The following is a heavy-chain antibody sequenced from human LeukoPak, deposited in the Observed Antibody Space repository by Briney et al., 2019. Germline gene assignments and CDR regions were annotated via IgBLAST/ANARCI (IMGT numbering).Heavy chain of an antibody. CDR1: GFTFSSYA. J-gene: IGHJ5*02. Sequence: GGSLRLSCAASGFTFSSYAMHWVRQAPGKGLEWVAVISYDGSNKYYADSVKGRFTISRDNSKNTLYLQMNSLRVEDTAVYYCVRGRSRWNDGDWFDPWGQGTLVTVSS. CDR3: VRGRSRWNDGDWFDP. V-gene: IGHV3-30-3*01. CDR2: ISYDGSNK. D-gene: IGHD1-1*01.